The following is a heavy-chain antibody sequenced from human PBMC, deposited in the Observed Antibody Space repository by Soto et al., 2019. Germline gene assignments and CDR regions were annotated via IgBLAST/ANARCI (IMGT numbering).Heavy chain of an antibody. CDR3: TKEISDYYDYSHNFDS. V-gene: IGHV3-23*05. CDR1: GFTFSNYA. J-gene: IGHJ4*02. Sequence: GGSLRLSCAASGFTFSNYAMNWVRQAPGKGLEWVSTIHKSGVGTFYADSVKGRFTISRDNSNSALYLHMNNLRAEDTALYYCTKEISDYYDYSHNFDSWGQGALVTVSS. D-gene: IGHD3-16*01. CDR2: IHKSGVGT.